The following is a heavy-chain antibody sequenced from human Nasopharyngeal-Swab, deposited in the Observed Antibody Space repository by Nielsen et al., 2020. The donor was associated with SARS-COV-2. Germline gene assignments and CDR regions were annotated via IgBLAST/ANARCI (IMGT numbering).Heavy chain of an antibody. Sequence: SETLSLTCDVSGGSSGSGTWWSWVRQPPGKGLEWVGQIHHSGITNYNPSVKSRAIISLDESKSQFSLRLSSVTAADTAVYYCAREVIEQAVSDAFDFWGQGTMVTVSS. V-gene: IGHV4/OR15-8*01. CDR1: GGSSGSGTW. J-gene: IGHJ3*01. CDR2: IHHSGIT. D-gene: IGHD3-16*02. CDR3: AREVIEQAVSDAFDF.